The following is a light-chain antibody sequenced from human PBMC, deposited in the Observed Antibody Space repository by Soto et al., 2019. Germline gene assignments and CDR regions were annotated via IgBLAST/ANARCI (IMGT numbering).Light chain of an antibody. CDR2: GAS. CDR1: QSVTSNY. CDR3: QQYGSSPGT. Sequence: EIVLTQSPGTLSLSPGERATLSCRASQSVTSNYLAWYQQKPGQAPRLLLFGASIRDTGIPDRFSGSGSGTDFTLTSRRLESEDFAVYYCQQYGSSPGTFGQGTKVDIK. V-gene: IGKV3-20*01. J-gene: IGKJ1*01.